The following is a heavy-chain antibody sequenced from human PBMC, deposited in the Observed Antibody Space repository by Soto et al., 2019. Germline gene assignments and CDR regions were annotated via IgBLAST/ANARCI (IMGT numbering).Heavy chain of an antibody. J-gene: IGHJ4*02. CDR2: ISYDGSNK. CDR3: AKEGEYSGSTIFDY. D-gene: IGHD1-26*01. CDR1: GFTFSSYG. Sequence: QVQLVESGGGVVQPGRSLRLSCAASGFTFSSYGMHWVRQAPGKGLEWVTVISYDGSNKLYADSVKGRFTISRDNSKNALYLQMNSLRAEDTAVYYCAKEGEYSGSTIFDYWGQGTLVTVSS. V-gene: IGHV3-30*18.